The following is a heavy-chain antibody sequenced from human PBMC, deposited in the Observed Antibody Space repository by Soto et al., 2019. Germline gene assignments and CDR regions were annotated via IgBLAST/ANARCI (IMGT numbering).Heavy chain of an antibody. D-gene: IGHD3-10*01. CDR2: IYSGGTT. Sequence: PGGSLRLSCAAAGFSVSSNHMNWVRQAPGKGLEWVSIIYSGGTTYYANSVKGRFIISRHNSKNTPYLQMNSLRAEDTAVYYCARIINRAPTNWGQGTLVTVSS. CDR3: ARIINRAPTN. V-gene: IGHV3-53*01. J-gene: IGHJ4*02. CDR1: GFSVSSNH.